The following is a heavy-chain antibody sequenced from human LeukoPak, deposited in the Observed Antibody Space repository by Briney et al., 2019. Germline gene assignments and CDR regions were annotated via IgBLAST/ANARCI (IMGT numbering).Heavy chain of an antibody. Sequence: GGSLRLSCAASGFTFSSYAMHWVRQAPGKGLEWVAVISYDGSNKYYADSVKGRFTISRDNSKNTLYLQMNSLRAEDTAVYYCARDRRGAARIAHLPPWDLRKVSFDYWGQGTLVTVSS. D-gene: IGHD6-6*01. V-gene: IGHV3-30-3*01. CDR3: ARDRRGAARIAHLPPWDLRKVSFDY. CDR1: GFTFSSYA. J-gene: IGHJ4*02. CDR2: ISYDGSNK.